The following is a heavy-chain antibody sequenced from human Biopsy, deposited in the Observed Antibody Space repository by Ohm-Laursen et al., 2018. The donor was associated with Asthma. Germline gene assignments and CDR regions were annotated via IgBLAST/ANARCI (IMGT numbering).Heavy chain of an antibody. CDR3: AEVGHGYGDYVGYLDP. V-gene: IGHV3-23*01. CDR2: ISSGGGTI. Sequence: GSLRLSCAATGFTLSSYTIHWVRQAPGKGLEWVSVISSGGGTIDYADSVKGRFTISRNISTNTVYLQMDSLSADDTAVYYCAEVGHGYGDYVGYLDPWGQGTLVTVSS. CDR1: GFTLSSYT. J-gene: IGHJ5*02. D-gene: IGHD4-17*01.